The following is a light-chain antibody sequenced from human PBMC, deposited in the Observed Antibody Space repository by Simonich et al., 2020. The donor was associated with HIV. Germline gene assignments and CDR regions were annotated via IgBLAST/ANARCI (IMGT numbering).Light chain of an antibody. V-gene: IGLV2-14*03. CDR2: DVS. J-gene: IGLJ3*02. CDR1: SSAVGGYDS. Sequence: QSALTQPASVSGSPGQSITISCPGTSSAVGGYDSVSWYQQYSGKAPKLIIYDVSNRPSGVSNRFSGSKSGNTASLTISGLQAEDEADYYCSSYTSSSTWVFGGGTKLTVL. CDR3: SSYTSSSTWV.